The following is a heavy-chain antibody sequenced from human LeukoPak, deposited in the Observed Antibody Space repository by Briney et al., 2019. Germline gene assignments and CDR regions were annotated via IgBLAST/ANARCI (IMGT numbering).Heavy chain of an antibody. Sequence: GGSLRLSCAASGFISTNYAMSWVRQGPGKGRELVSSLCESGGSTYYADSVRGRFTISRDTSKNTLYLQMNSLRVEDTALYYCATAVRGDLYYYGLDVWGRGTTVTVSS. CDR3: ATAVRGDLYYYGLDV. D-gene: IGHD3-10*01. CDR1: GFISTNYA. V-gene: IGHV3-23*01. J-gene: IGHJ6*02. CDR2: LCESGGST.